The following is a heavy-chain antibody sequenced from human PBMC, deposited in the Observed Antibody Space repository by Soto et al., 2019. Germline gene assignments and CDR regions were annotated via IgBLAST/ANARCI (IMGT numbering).Heavy chain of an antibody. Sequence: GGSLILSCAASGFPFSSYVMHWVRQAPGKGLEWVAVIWYDGSNKYYADSVKGRFTISRDNSKNTLYLQMNSLRAEDTAVYYCARESNMVRGVITLTSLDYWGQGTLVTVSS. V-gene: IGHV3-33*01. CDR1: GFPFSSYV. CDR2: IWYDGSNK. CDR3: ARESNMVRGVITLTSLDY. J-gene: IGHJ4*02. D-gene: IGHD3-10*01.